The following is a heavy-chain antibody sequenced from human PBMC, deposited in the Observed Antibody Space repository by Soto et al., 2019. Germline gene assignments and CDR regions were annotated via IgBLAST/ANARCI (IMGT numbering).Heavy chain of an antibody. CDR1: GGSISSYY. CDR2: IYHSGST. CDR3: ARRYSSGWHPLDY. D-gene: IGHD6-19*01. Sequence: SETLSLTCTVSGGSISSYYWSWIRQPPGKGLEWIGDIYHSGSTNYNPCLKSRVTISVDKSKNQFSLKLSSVTAADTAVYYCARRYSSGWHPLDYWGQGTLVTVSS. V-gene: IGHV4-59*12. J-gene: IGHJ4*02.